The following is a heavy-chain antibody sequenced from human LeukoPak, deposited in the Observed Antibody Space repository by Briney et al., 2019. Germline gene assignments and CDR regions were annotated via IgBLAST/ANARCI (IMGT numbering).Heavy chain of an antibody. CDR3: ARVPLHDTSGRYYPH. D-gene: IGHD3-22*01. J-gene: IGHJ1*01. CDR2: INTGNGNT. Sequence: GASVKVSRKTSGYTFSNYGMHWVRQAPRQSLEWMGWINTGNGNTKSSQKFQDRVTLTRDTSASTAYMELNSLSSEDTAVYYCARVPLHDTSGRYYPHWGQGTLVTVSS. V-gene: IGHV1-3*04. CDR1: GYTFSNYG.